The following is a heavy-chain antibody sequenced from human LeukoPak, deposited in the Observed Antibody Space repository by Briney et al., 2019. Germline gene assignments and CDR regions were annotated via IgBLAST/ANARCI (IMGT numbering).Heavy chain of an antibody. CDR3: ATDIPRRVRGVVYSSFGMDV. D-gene: IGHD3-10*01. CDR1: GYTLTDLS. J-gene: IGHJ6*02. V-gene: IGHV1-24*01. CDR2: FDPEDGET. Sequence: ASVKVSCKVSGYTLTDLSRHWVRQAPGKGLEWLGGFDPEDGETIYAQKFQGRVTLAEDTSTDTAYMELSSLRSEDTAAYYCATDIPRRVRGVVYSSFGMDVWGQGTTVTVSS.